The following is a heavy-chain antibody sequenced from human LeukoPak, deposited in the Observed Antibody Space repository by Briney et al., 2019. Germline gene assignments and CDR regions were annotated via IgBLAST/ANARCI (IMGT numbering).Heavy chain of an antibody. V-gene: IGHV3-21*01. CDR2: ISSSSSYI. D-gene: IGHD5-18*01. CDR3: ASSLVDTAMARTDY. Sequence: GGSLRLSCAASGFTFSSYSMNWVRQPPGKGLEWVSSISSSSSYIYYADSVKGRFTISRDNAKNSLYLQMNSLRAEDTAVYYCASSLVDTAMARTDYWGQGTLVTVSS. CDR1: GFTFSSYS. J-gene: IGHJ4*02.